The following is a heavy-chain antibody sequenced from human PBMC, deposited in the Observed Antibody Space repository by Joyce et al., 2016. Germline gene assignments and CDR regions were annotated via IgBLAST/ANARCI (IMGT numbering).Heavy chain of an antibody. D-gene: IGHD4-23*01. Sequence: QVQLHQWGAGLLKPSETLSLSCAVSGGSLSGHYWSWMRQTPGKGPEWIGEINYSGSTKYKVSLQSRVTISLDTAKNQFSLRLNSATAADTSVYYCARGGSGGNSLNWFDPWGQGTLVSVSS. J-gene: IGHJ5*02. V-gene: IGHV4-34*01. CDR2: INYSGST. CDR1: GGSLSGHY. CDR3: ARGGSGGNSLNWFDP.